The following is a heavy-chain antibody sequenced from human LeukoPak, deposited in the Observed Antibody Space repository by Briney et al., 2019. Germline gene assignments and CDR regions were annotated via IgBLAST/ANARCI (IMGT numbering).Heavy chain of an antibody. V-gene: IGHV3-33*01. CDR2: IWYDGSNK. CDR3: ARAGEPSVDYGDYLSHYGMDV. D-gene: IGHD4-17*01. Sequence: HPGGSLRLSCAASGFTFSSYGMHWVRQAPGKGLEGGAVIWYDGSNKYYADSVKGRFTISRDNSKTTLYLQMNSLRAEDTAVYYCARAGEPSVDYGDYLSHYGMDVWGQGTTVTVSS. CDR1: GFTFSSYG. J-gene: IGHJ6*02.